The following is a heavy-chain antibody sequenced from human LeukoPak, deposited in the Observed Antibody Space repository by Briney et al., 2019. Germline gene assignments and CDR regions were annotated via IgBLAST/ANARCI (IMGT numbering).Heavy chain of an antibody. Sequence: GGSLRLSCAASGFTFSSYSMNWVRQPPGKGLEWVSSISSSSSYIYYADSVKGRFTISRDNAKNSLYLQMNSLRAEDTAVYYCASLTGTRDFDYWGQGTLVTVSS. CDR2: ISSSSSYI. V-gene: IGHV3-21*01. D-gene: IGHD7-27*01. J-gene: IGHJ4*02. CDR3: ASLTGTRDFDY. CDR1: GFTFSSYS.